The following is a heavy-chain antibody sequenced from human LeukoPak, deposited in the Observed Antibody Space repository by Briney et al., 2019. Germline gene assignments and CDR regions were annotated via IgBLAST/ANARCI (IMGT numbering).Heavy chain of an antibody. Sequence: ASVKVSCKASGYTFTSYGIIWVRQAPGQGLEWMGWISAYNGNTNYAQKLQGRVTMTTDTSTSTAYMELRSLRSDDTAVYYCARDSAGVVIMYYYYGMDVWGQGTTVTVSS. D-gene: IGHD3-3*01. CDR3: ARDSAGVVIMYYYYGMDV. CDR1: GYTFTSYG. CDR2: ISAYNGNT. V-gene: IGHV1-18*01. J-gene: IGHJ6*02.